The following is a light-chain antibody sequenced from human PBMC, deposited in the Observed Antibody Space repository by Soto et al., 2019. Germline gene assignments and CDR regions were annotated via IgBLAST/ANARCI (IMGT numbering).Light chain of an antibody. CDR2: GAS. CDR3: HQYSSSPPT. V-gene: IGKV3-15*01. J-gene: IGKJ4*01. Sequence: EIVMTQSPATLSVSPVERATLSCRASQSVSSNLAWYQQKPGQAPRLLIYGASTRATGIPARFSGSGSGTDFTLTISRLEPEDFAVYFCHQYSSSPPTFGGGTKVDIK. CDR1: QSVSSN.